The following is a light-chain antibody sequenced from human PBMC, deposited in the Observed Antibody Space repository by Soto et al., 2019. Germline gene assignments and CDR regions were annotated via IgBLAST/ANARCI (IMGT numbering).Light chain of an antibody. CDR3: QQSYTTLGT. CDR1: QTISGF. CDR2: SAS. J-gene: IGKJ1*01. Sequence: DIQMTQSPSSLSAFVGDRVTITCRASQTISGFLNLYQQKPGKAPGLLIHSASTLQSGVPSRFSGSGSGTEFTLTISSLQPEDFATYYCQQSYTTLGTFGQGTTVEIK. V-gene: IGKV1-39*01.